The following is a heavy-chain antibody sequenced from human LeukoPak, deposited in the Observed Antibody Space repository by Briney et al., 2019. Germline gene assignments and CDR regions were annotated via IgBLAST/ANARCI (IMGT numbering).Heavy chain of an antibody. CDR2: ISAYNGNT. J-gene: IGHJ3*02. D-gene: IGHD3-16*01. V-gene: IGHV1-18*01. CDR1: GYTFTSYG. CDR3: ARDRRGGSRPPNASDI. Sequence: ASVKVSCKASGYTFTSYGISWVRQAPGQGLEWMGWISAYNGNTNYAQKLQGRVTMTRDMSTSTVYMELSSQRSEDTAVYYCARDRRGGSRPPNASDIWGQGTMVTVSS.